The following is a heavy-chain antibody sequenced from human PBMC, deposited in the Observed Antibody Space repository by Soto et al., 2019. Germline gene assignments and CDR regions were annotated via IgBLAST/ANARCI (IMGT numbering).Heavy chain of an antibody. J-gene: IGHJ3*01. CDR1: GFTVNSNS. CDR3: AREGDFGVGRDFDF. D-gene: IGHD4-17*01. CDR2: IYSGGRT. Sequence: GGSLRLSCAASGFTVNSNSMNWVRQAPGKGLEWVSVIYSGGRTYYAETVKGRFTFSRDNSKNTLYLQMNSLRAEATAVYNCAREGDFGVGRDFDFWSRETMVTGSS. V-gene: IGHV3-66*01.